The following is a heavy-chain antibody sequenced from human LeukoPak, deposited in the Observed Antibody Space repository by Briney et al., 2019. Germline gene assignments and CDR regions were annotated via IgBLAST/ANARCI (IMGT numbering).Heavy chain of an antibody. V-gene: IGHV3-30-3*01. D-gene: IGHD5-18*01. Sequence: GRSLRLSCAASGFTFSSYAMHWVRQAPGKGLEWVAVISYDGGNKYYADSVKGRFTISRDNSKNTLYLQMNSLRAEDTAVYYCARSAIPLYSYGLHFDYWGQGTLVTVSS. CDR1: GFTFSSYA. CDR2: ISYDGGNK. J-gene: IGHJ4*02. CDR3: ARSAIPLYSYGLHFDY.